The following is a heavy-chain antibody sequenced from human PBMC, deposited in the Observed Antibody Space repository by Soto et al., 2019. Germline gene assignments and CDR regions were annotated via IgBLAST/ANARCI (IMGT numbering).Heavy chain of an antibody. CDR3: ARLGPSVAGNAPTSY. J-gene: IGHJ4*02. CDR1: GFTFSSYA. V-gene: IGHV3-30-3*01. D-gene: IGHD6-19*01. CDR2: ISYDGSNK. Sequence: QVQLVESGGGVVQPGRSLRLSCAASGFTFSSYAMHWVRQAPGKGLEWVAVISYDGSNKYYADSVKGRFIISRDNSKNTLYLQMNSLRAEDTAVYYCARLGPSVAGNAPTSYWGQGTLVTVSS.